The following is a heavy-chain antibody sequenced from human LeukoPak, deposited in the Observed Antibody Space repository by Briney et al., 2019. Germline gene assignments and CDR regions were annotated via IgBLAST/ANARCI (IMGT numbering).Heavy chain of an antibody. CDR1: GFTFSSHG. CDR3: ARVWGMGYTADY. V-gene: IGHV3-33*01. Sequence: GTSLRLPCVASGFTFSSHGMHWVRQAPGKGLEWVAVIWYDGSKKYYGDSVKGRFTISRDDSRNTLYLQMESLRVEDTAVYYCARVWGMGYTADYWGQGTLVTVSS. J-gene: IGHJ4*02. CDR2: IWYDGSKK. D-gene: IGHD3-16*01.